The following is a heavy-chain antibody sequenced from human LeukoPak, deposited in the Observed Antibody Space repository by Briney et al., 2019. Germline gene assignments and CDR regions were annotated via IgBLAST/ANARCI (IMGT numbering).Heavy chain of an antibody. CDR1: GFTFSSYW. Sequence: GGSLRLSCAAAGFTFSSYWMHWVRQAPGKGLVWVSRINSDGSSTSYADSVKGRFTISRDNAKNTLYLQMNSLRAEDTAVYYCARQGIMIFSDWFDPWGQGTQVTVSS. D-gene: IGHD3-9*01. V-gene: IGHV3-74*01. CDR2: INSDGSST. J-gene: IGHJ5*02. CDR3: ARQGIMIFSDWFDP.